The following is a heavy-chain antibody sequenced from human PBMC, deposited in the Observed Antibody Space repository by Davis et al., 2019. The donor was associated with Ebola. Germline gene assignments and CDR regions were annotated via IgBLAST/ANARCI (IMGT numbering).Heavy chain of an antibody. Sequence: GESLKISCTASGFTFGDYAMSWFRQAPGKGLEWVSYISSSSSTIYYADSVKGRFTISRDNAKNSLYLQMNSLRDEDTAVYYCARSLYDSSGYYQDAFDIWGQGTMVTVSS. V-gene: IGHV3-48*02. CDR1: GFTFGDYA. D-gene: IGHD3-22*01. CDR3: ARSLYDSSGYYQDAFDI. J-gene: IGHJ3*02. CDR2: ISSSSSTI.